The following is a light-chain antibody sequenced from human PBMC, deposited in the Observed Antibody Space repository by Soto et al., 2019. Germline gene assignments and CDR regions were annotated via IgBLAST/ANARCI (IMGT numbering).Light chain of an antibody. Sequence: EIVLTQSPGTLSLSPGERATLSCRASQSVSSSYLAWYQQKPGQAPRLLIYGASSRATGIPDRCSGSGSVTDFTLTISRLEPEDFAVYYCQQYGSSPGTFGQGTKVQI. V-gene: IGKV3-20*01. CDR3: QQYGSSPGT. CDR1: QSVSSSY. J-gene: IGKJ1*01. CDR2: GAS.